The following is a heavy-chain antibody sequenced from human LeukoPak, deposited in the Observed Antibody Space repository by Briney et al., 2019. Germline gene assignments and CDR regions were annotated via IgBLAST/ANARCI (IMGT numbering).Heavy chain of an antibody. V-gene: IGHV4-59*01. D-gene: IGHD5-12*01. J-gene: IGHJ3*02. CDR1: GGSISSYH. Sequence: SETLSLTCTVSGGSISSYHWSWIRQPPGKGLQWIGFIYSSGSTNYNPSLKSRVTISLDTSKNQFSLRVSSVTSADTAVYYCARGDSGYDYAFDIWGQGTMVTVSS. CDR3: ARGDSGYDYAFDI. CDR2: IYSSGST.